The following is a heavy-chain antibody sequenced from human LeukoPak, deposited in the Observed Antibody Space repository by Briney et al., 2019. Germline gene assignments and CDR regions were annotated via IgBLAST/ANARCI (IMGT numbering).Heavy chain of an antibody. V-gene: IGHV4-34*01. J-gene: IGHJ6*02. Sequence: PGGSLRLSCAASGFTVSSNYMSWVRQAPGKGLEWIGEINHSGSTNYNPSLKSRVTISVDTSKNQFSLKLSSVTAADTAVYYCARAGDYYDSSGEVAEYGMDVWGQGTTVTVSS. D-gene: IGHD3-22*01. CDR2: INHSGST. CDR3: ARAGDYYDSSGEVAEYGMDV. CDR1: GFTVSSNY.